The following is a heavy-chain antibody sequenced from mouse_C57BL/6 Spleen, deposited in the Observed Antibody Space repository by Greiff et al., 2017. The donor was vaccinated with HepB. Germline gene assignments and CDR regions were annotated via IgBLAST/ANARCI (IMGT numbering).Heavy chain of an antibody. CDR2: IYPRSGNT. CDR1: GYTFTSYG. J-gene: IGHJ3*01. D-gene: IGHD1-1*01. V-gene: IGHV1-81*01. CDR3: AYYYGSGAWFAY. Sequence: QVQLKQSGAELARPGASVKLSCKASGYTFTSYGISWVKQRTGQGLEWIGEIYPRSGNTYYNEKFKGKATLTADKSSSTAYMELRSLTSEDSAVYFCAYYYGSGAWFAYWGQGTLVTVSA.